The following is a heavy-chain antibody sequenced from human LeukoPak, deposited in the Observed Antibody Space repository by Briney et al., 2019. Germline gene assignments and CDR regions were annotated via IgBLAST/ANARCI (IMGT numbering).Heavy chain of an antibody. CDR3: AMDLVY. V-gene: IGHV3-30*04. D-gene: IGHD3/OR15-3a*01. Sequence: GGSLRLSCAASGFTFSSYAMRWVRQAPGKGLEWVAVISYDGSNKYYADSVKGRFTISRDNSKNTLYLQMNSLRAEDTAVYYCAMDLVYWGQGTLVTVSS. CDR2: ISYDGSNK. CDR1: GFTFSSYA. J-gene: IGHJ4*02.